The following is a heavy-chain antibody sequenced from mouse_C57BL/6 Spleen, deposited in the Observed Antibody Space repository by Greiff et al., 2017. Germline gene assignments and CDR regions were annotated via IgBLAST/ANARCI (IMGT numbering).Heavy chain of an antibody. J-gene: IGHJ1*03. CDR2: INPNNGGT. CDR3: ARQGYYSTWYFDI. Sequence: VQLKESGPELVKPGASVTIPCKASGYTFTDYNMDWVKQSPGKSLEWIGDINPNNGGTIYTQKFKGQATLTVDKSSSTAYMELRSLTSEDTAVYYCARQGYYSTWYFDIWGTGTTVTVSS. D-gene: IGHD2-5*01. CDR1: GYTFTDYN. V-gene: IGHV1-18*01.